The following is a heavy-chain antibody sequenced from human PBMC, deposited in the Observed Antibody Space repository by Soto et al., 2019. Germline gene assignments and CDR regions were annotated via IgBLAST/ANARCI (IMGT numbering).Heavy chain of an antibody. Sequence: GGSLRLSCAASGFTFNSYAMHWVRQAPGKGLEWVAVISYDGSNKYYADSVKGRFTISRDNSKNTLYLQMNSLRAEDTAVYYCARGGLWFGELLYPFDYWGQGTLVTVSS. V-gene: IGHV3-30-3*01. CDR1: GFTFNSYA. CDR3: ARGGLWFGELLYPFDY. D-gene: IGHD3-10*01. CDR2: ISYDGSNK. J-gene: IGHJ4*02.